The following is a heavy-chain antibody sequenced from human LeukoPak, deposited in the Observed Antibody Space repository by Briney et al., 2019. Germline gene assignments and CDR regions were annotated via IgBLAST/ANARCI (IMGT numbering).Heavy chain of an antibody. J-gene: IGHJ3*02. Sequence: GGSLRLSCAASGFTVSSNYMSWVRQAPGKGLEWVSVIYSGGSTYYADSVKGRFTISRDNSKNTLYLQMNSLRAEDTAVYYCARETTYYYDSSGYYYEGGAFDIWGQGTMVTVSS. V-gene: IGHV3-53*01. D-gene: IGHD3-22*01. CDR3: ARETTYYYDSSGYYYEGGAFDI. CDR2: IYSGGST. CDR1: GFTVSSNY.